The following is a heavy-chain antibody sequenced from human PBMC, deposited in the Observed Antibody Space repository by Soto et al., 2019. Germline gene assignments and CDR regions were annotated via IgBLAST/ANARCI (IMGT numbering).Heavy chain of an antibody. V-gene: IGHV4-4*02. CDR2: IYHSGST. J-gene: IGHJ4*02. CDR3: ARGWGIAAAGSDY. Sequence: QVQLQESGPGLVKPSGTLSLTCTVSGGSINSSNWWNWVRQPPGKGLAWIGEIYHSGSTNYYPSLKSRATISVDKSKNQFSLKLNSVTAADTAVYYCARGWGIAAAGSDYWGQGTLVTVSS. D-gene: IGHD6-13*01. CDR1: GGSINSSNW.